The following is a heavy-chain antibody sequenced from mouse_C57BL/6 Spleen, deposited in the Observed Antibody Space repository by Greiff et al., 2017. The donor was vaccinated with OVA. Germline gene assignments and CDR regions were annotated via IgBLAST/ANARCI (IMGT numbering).Heavy chain of an antibody. CDR3: ARSETTRYRKGYFDY. CDR1: GYTFTSYW. V-gene: IGHV1-7*01. Sequence: VQLQQSGAELAKPGASVKLSCKASGYTFTSYWMHWVKQRPGQGLEWIGYINPSSGYTKYNQKFKDKATLTADKSSTPAYMHLSHLTSADSAVFYGARSETTRYRKGYFDYWGQGTTLTVSS. D-gene: IGHD2-14*01. J-gene: IGHJ2*01. CDR2: INPSSGYT.